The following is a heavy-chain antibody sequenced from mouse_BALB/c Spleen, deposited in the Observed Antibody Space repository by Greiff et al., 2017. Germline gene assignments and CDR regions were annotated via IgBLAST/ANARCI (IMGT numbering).Heavy chain of an antibody. CDR3: AREGGNYIYYAMDY. D-gene: IGHD2-1*01. CDR1: GFTFSDYY. Sequence: EVHLVESGGGLVKPGGSLKLSCAASGFTFSDYYMYWVRQTPEKRLEWVATISDGGSYTYYPDSVKGRFTISRDNAKNNLYLQMSSLKSEDTAMYYCAREGGNYIYYAMDYWGQGTSVTVSS. J-gene: IGHJ4*01. V-gene: IGHV5-4*02. CDR2: ISDGGSYT.